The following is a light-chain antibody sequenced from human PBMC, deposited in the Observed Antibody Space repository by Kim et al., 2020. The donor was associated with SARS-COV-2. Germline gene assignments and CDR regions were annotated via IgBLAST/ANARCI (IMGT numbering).Light chain of an antibody. CDR1: HTVLYIPNNKNS. Sequence: MATPNVQSSHTVLYIPNNKNSLAWYQQTPGPPPKRLIYWATTRELWVPDRFSGSWSGTDFTLSIDSLQAEDVAVYFCQQYHSIPYSFGQGTKLEI. CDR3: QQYHSIPYS. CDR2: WAT. V-gene: IGKV4-1*01. J-gene: IGKJ2*03.